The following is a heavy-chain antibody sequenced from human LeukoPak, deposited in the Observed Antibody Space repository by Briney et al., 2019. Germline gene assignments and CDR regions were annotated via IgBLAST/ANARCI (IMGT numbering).Heavy chain of an antibody. CDR3: ARELERGYFDY. CDR2: IYSGGST. J-gene: IGHJ4*02. Sequence: GGSLRLSCAASGFTVSSNYMSWVRQAPGKGLEWVSVIYSGGSTCYADSVKGRFTISRDNSKNTLYLQMNSLRAEDTAVYYCARELERGYFDYWGQGTLVTVSS. V-gene: IGHV3-53*01. CDR1: GFTVSSNY. D-gene: IGHD1-1*01.